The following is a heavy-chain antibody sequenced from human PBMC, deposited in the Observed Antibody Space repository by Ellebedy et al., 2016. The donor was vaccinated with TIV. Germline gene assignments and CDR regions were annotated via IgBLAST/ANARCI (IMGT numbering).Heavy chain of an antibody. J-gene: IGHJ2*01. D-gene: IGHD4-23*01. CDR3: ARDSDYGGVTNHWYFNL. CDR1: SYTFTSFG. V-gene: IGHV1-18*01. CDR2: VSPYNGNT. Sequence: ASVKVSXKASSYTFTSFGISWVRQAPGQGLEWMGWVSPYNGNTNYAQKFQARVTMTTDTSTSTAYMELRSLRSDDTALYFCARDSDYGGVTNHWYFNLWGRGTLVTVSS.